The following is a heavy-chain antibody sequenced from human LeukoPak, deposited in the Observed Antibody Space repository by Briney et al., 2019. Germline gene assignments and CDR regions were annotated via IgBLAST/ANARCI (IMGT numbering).Heavy chain of an antibody. D-gene: IGHD6-13*01. CDR2: ISSSSSYI. CDR1: GFTFSSYS. CDR3: ARDTIAAAGTRTGAFDI. Sequence: QTGGSLRLSCAASGFTFSSYSMNWVRQAPGKGLEWVSSISSSSSYIYYADSVKGRFTISRDNAKNSLYLQMNSLRAEDTAVYYCARDTIAAAGTRTGAFDIWGQGTMVTVSS. V-gene: IGHV3-21*01. J-gene: IGHJ3*02.